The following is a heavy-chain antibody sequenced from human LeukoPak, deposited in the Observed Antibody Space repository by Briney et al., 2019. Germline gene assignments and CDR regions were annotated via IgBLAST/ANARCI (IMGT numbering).Heavy chain of an antibody. CDR2: INPNSGGT. V-gene: IGHV1-2*02. Sequence: ASVKVSCKASGYTFTGYYMHWVRQAPGQGPEWMGWINPNSGGTNYVQKFQGRVTMTRDTSISTAYMELSRLRSDDTAVYYCARWTPPGYSGYAQDYDYYGMDVWGQGTTVTVSS. CDR3: ARWTPPGYSGYAQDYDYYGMDV. CDR1: GYTFTGYY. J-gene: IGHJ6*02. D-gene: IGHD5-12*01.